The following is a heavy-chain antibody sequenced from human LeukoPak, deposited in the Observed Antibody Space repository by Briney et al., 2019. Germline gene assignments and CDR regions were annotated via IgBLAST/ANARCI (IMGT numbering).Heavy chain of an antibody. J-gene: IGHJ4*02. CDR2: IYYSGST. D-gene: IGHD6-13*01. CDR3: ARQQQLVQGFDY. CDR1: GGSISSSSYY. Sequence: SETLSLTCTVSGGSISSSSYYWGWIRQPPGKGLEWIGSIYYSGSTYYNPSLKSRVTISVDTSKNQFSLKLSSVTAADTAVYYCARQQQLVQGFDYWGQGTLVTVSS. V-gene: IGHV4-39*01.